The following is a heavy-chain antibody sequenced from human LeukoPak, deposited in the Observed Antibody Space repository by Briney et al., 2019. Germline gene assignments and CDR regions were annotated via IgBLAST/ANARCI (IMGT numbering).Heavy chain of an antibody. V-gene: IGHV4-59*01. D-gene: IGHD6-13*01. CDR1: GGSISNYW. CDR3: ARGYSSSWSYFDY. CDR2: VFDSGGT. J-gene: IGHJ4*02. Sequence: SGPTLVKPSETLSLTCTASGGSISNYWWSWIRQPPGKGLEWIGYVFDSGGTNYNPSLKSRVTISVDTSKKQFSLKLSSVTAADTAVYYCARGYSSSWSYFDYWGQGTLVTVSS.